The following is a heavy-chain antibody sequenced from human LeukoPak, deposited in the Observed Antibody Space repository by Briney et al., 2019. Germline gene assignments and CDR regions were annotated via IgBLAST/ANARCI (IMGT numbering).Heavy chain of an antibody. CDR3: ASRWLLPAASPDY. J-gene: IGHJ4*02. V-gene: IGHV4-39*01. CDR1: GGSYNSRSYY. Sequence: SETLSLTSTVSGGSYNSRSYYWRWIRQPPGKGLEWIGSMYYSGSTYYNPSLKSRVTISVDTSKNQFSLKLSSVTAADTAVYNCASRWLLPAASPDYWGQGTLVTVSS. D-gene: IGHD2-2*01. CDR2: MYYSGST.